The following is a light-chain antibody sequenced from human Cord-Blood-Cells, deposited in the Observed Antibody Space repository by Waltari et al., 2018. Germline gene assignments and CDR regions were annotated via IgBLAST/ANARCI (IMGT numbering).Light chain of an antibody. J-gene: IGLJ2*01. Sequence: QSALTQPRSVSGSPGPSVTISCTGTSSAVGGYNYVSWYQQHPGKTPKLMIYDVRKRPAGFPDRFFGSKSGNTASLTISGRQTEDEADYYCRSYAGSYTVVFGGGTKLTVL. CDR2: DVR. V-gene: IGLV2-11*01. CDR1: SSAVGGYNY. CDR3: RSYAGSYTVV.